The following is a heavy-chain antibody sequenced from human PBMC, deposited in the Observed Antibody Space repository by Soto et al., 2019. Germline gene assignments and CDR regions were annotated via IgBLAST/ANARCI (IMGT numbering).Heavy chain of an antibody. CDR3: ARDGLEFQSLSGPTWLAS. CDR1: GFRFSDYY. D-gene: IGHD3-3*01. J-gene: IGHJ5*01. Sequence: QVQLVESGGGLVKPGGSLSLSCTASGFRFSDYYMNWIRQAPGKGLEWIAYITSSSTYTNYADSVKGLFTISRDNARNSLFLQMDSLRDDDSGVYYCARDGLEFQSLSGPTWLASWGQGALVTVST. V-gene: IGHV3-11*06. CDR2: ITSSSTYT.